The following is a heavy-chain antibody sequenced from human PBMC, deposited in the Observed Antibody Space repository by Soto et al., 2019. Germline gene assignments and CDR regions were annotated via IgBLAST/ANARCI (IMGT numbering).Heavy chain of an antibody. Sequence: GASVQVSCKVSGYTLTESSMHWVRQAPGKGLEWMGGFDPEDGEAIYAQKFQGRVTMTEDTSTDTAYMELSSLRSEDTAVYYCATQTLTYDILTGYYRADAFDIWGQGTMVTVSS. D-gene: IGHD3-9*01. CDR1: GYTLTESS. V-gene: IGHV1-24*01. CDR2: FDPEDGEA. J-gene: IGHJ3*02. CDR3: ATQTLTYDILTGYYRADAFDI.